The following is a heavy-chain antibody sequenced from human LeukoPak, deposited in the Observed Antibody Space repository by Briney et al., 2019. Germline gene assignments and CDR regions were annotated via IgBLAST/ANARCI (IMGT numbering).Heavy chain of an antibody. CDR2: ISYDGSNK. D-gene: IGHD3-16*02. J-gene: IGHJ4*02. Sequence: GRSLRLSCAASGFTFSSYGMHWVRQAPGKGLEWVAVISYDGSNKYYADSVKGRFTISRDNAKNSLYLQMNSLRDEDTAVYYCAREGPVMITFGGVIVRLGFDYWGQGTLVTVSS. CDR3: AREGPVMITFGGVIVRLGFDY. CDR1: GFTFSSYG. V-gene: IGHV3-30*03.